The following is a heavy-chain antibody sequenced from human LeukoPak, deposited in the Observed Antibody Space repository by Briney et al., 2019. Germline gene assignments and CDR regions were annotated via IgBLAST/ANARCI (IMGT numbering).Heavy chain of an antibody. CDR2: ISSSTKYI. Sequence: GGSLRLSYAASGFTFDTYSMNWVRQAPGKGLEWVASISSSTKYIHYADSVRDRFTISRDNPKNSLYLEMSSLTAEDTAVYYCARDVYCSGAACYPLPDYWGQGTQVTVSP. J-gene: IGHJ4*02. CDR1: GFTFDTYS. CDR3: ARDVYCSGAACYPLPDY. V-gene: IGHV3-21*01. D-gene: IGHD2-15*01.